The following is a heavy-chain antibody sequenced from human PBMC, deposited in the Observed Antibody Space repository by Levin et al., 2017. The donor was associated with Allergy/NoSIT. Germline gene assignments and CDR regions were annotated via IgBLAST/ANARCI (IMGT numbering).Heavy chain of an antibody. J-gene: IGHJ4*02. CDR1: EFTFSSYA. Sequence: PGGSLRLSCAASEFTFSSYAMHWVRQAPGKGLEWVAVISYDGRDKYYADSVKGRFSIFRENRKNTLYLQMNSLRAEDTAVYYCARGEQYFDWIFSRALGQFDYWGQGTLVTVSS. CDR3: ARGEQYFDWIFSRALGQFDY. V-gene: IGHV3-30*04. CDR2: ISYDGRDK. D-gene: IGHD3-9*01.